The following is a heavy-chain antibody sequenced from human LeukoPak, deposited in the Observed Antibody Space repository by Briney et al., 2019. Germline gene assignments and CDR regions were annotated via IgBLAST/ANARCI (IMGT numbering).Heavy chain of an antibody. CDR2: IKQDGSEK. J-gene: IGHJ5*02. CDR1: GFTFSNYW. Sequence: GGSLRLSCAASGFTFSNYWMTWIRQAPGKGLEWVAHIKQDGSEKYYVDSVKGRFTIYRDNAKNSVYLQMNGLRADDTAMYYCARADLRGGRCPWGQGTLVTVSS. CDR3: ARADLRGGRCP. V-gene: IGHV3-7*01. D-gene: IGHD3-16*01.